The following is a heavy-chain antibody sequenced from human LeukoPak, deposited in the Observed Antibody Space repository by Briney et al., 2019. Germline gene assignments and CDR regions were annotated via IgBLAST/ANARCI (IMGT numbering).Heavy chain of an antibody. CDR1: GFTFSSYS. CDR3: ARGRGYDPFDY. V-gene: IGHV3-21*01. CDR2: ISSSSSYI. J-gene: IGHJ4*02. D-gene: IGHD5-12*01. Sequence: GGSLRLSCAASGFTFSSYSMNWVRQASGKGREWVSSISSSSSYIYYADSVKARFTISRDNAKNSLYLQMNSLRAEDTAVYYCARGRGYDPFDYWGQGTLVTVSS.